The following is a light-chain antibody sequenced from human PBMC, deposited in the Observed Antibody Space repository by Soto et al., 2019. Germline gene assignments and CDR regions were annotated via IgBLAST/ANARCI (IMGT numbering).Light chain of an antibody. V-gene: IGKV3-15*01. CDR1: QSVSSN. J-gene: IGKJ2*01. Sequence: EIVMTQSPATLSLSPGERATISCRASQSVSSNLAWYRQKPGQAPTLLIYRTSTRATGIPDRFSGSGSGTELTLTISSLQPEDFAFYYCQQYNNWPYTFGQGTKLEIK. CDR2: RTS. CDR3: QQYNNWPYT.